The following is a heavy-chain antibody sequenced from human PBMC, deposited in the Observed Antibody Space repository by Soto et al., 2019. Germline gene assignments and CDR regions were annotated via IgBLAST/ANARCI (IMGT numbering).Heavy chain of an antibody. CDR2: ISGSGSNI. CDR3: ARVMVRGVITRYFDY. V-gene: IGHV3-11*01. Sequence: QVQLVESGGGLVKPGGSLRLSCAASGFTFSDYYMSWIRQAPGKGLEWVSYISGSGSNIYYADSVKGRFTISRDNAKNSLYLQMNSLRAEDTAVYYCARVMVRGVITRYFDYWGQGTLVTVSS. J-gene: IGHJ4*02. CDR1: GFTFSDYY. D-gene: IGHD3-10*01.